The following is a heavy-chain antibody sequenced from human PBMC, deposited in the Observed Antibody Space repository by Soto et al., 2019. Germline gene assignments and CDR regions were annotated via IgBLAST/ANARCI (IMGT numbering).Heavy chain of an antibody. Sequence: PSETLSLTCIVSDGSISSYYWSWIRQPPGKGLEWIGNIYYSGSTNYNPSLKSRVTISVDTSKNQFSLKLNSVTTADTAVYFCARGYSADFDFWSASYYFDYWGQGTLVTVSS. CDR1: DGSISSYY. V-gene: IGHV4-59*01. D-gene: IGHD3-3*01. CDR2: IYYSGST. J-gene: IGHJ4*02. CDR3: ARGYSADFDFWSASYYFDY.